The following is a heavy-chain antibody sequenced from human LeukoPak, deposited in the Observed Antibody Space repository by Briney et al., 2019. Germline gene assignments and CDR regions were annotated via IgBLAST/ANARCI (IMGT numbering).Heavy chain of an antibody. Sequence: GRSLRLSCAASGFTVSTNYMSWVRQAPGKGLEWVSLIYSGGITQYADSVKGRFTISRDNSKNTLYLQMTSLRAEDTAVYHCARDGYYDSSGYRKHDGFDIWGQGTLVTVSS. CDR1: GFTVSTNY. D-gene: IGHD3-22*01. J-gene: IGHJ3*02. V-gene: IGHV3-66*01. CDR2: IYSGGIT. CDR3: ARDGYYDSSGYRKHDGFDI.